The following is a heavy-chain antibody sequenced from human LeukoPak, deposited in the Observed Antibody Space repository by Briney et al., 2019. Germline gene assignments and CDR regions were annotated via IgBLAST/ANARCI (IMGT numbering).Heavy chain of an antibody. CDR3: ARDLSGSYFHYYYGMDV. J-gene: IGHJ6*02. D-gene: IGHD1-26*01. CDR1: GYTFTSYG. Sequence: ASVKVSCKASGYTFTSYGISWVRQAPGQGLEWMGWISAYNGNTNYAQKVQGRVTMTKDTPTSTAYMELRSLRSDDTAVYYCARDLSGSYFHYYYGMDVWGQGTTVTVSS. V-gene: IGHV1-18*01. CDR2: ISAYNGNT.